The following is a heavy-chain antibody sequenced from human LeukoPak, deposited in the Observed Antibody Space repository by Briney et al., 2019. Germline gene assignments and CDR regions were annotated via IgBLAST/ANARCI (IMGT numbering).Heavy chain of an antibody. CDR1: EYTFTGYY. CDR2: INPNSGGT. D-gene: IGHD6-19*01. J-gene: IGHJ4*02. V-gene: IGHV1-2*02. Sequence: ASVKVSCKASEYTFTGYYMHWVRQAPGQGLEWMGWINPNSGGTNYAQKFQGRVTMTRDTSISTAYMELSRLRSDDTAVYYCRAVAGSNKIDYWGQGTLVTVSS. CDR3: RAVAGSNKIDY.